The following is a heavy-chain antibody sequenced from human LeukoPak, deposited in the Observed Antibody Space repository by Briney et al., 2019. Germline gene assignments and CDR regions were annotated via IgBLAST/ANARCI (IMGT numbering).Heavy chain of an antibody. CDR2: ISGSGGST. V-gene: IGHV3-23*01. CDR3: ARDLRISYCSSTSCYGDAFDI. J-gene: IGHJ3*02. CDR1: GFTFSSYA. D-gene: IGHD2-2*01. Sequence: PGGTLRLSCAASGFTFSSYAMSWVRQAPGKGLEWVSAISGSGGSTNYADSVKGRFTISRDNAKNSLYLQMNSLRAEDTAVYYCARDLRISYCSSTSCYGDAFDIWGQGTMVTVSS.